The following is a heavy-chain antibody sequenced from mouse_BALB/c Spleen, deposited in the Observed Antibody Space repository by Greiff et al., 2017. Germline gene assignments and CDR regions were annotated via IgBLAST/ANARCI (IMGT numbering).Heavy chain of an antibody. V-gene: IGHV5-12-2*01. J-gene: IGHJ1*01. CDR1: GFTFSSYT. CDR3: ARNWDWYFDV. CDR2: ISNGGGST. Sequence: EVKLVESGGGLVQPGGSLKLSCAASGFTFSSYTMSWVRQTPEKRLEWVAYISNGGGSTYYPDTVKGRFTISRDNAKNTLYLQMSSLKSEDTAMYYCARNWDWYFDVWGAGTTVTVSS. D-gene: IGHD4-1*01.